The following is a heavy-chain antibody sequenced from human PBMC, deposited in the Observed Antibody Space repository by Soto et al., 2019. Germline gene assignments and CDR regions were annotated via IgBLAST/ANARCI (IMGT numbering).Heavy chain of an antibody. CDR3: ARERYQVISDGMDV. V-gene: IGHV1-2*02. CDR1: GYTLNRSY. D-gene: IGHD2-2*01. J-gene: IGHJ6*02. CDR2: INPQTGGT. Sequence: KVSRKAPGYTLNRSYIPLGREGPGQGLEWMGWINPQTGGTSYAQKFQGRVTLSRDTSINTAYLELSRLRFDDAAVYFCARERYQVISDGMDVWGQGTTVTVSS.